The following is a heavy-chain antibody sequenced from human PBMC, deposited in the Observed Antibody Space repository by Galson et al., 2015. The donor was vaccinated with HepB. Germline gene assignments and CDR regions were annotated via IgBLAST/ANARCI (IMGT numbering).Heavy chain of an antibody. J-gene: IGHJ3*02. D-gene: IGHD6-13*01. V-gene: IGHV5-10-1*01. CDR3: ARLGYSSSWELSVLVESAAAGYNAFDI. Sequence: QSGAEVKKPGESLRISCKGSGYSFTSYWISWVRQMPGKGLEWMGRIDPSDSYTNYSPSFQGHVTISADKSISTAYLQWSSLKASDTAMYYCARLGYSSSWELSVLVESAAAGYNAFDIWGQGTMVTVSS. CDR2: IDPSDSYT. CDR1: GYSFTSYW.